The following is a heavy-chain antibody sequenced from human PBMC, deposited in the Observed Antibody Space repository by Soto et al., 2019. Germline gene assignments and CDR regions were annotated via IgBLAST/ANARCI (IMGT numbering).Heavy chain of an antibody. V-gene: IGHV3-23*01. CDR1: GFTFSSYA. D-gene: IGHD3-3*01. CDR3: AKDRFGSTIFGVVNEDAFDI. CDR2: ISGSGGST. Sequence: LRLSCAASGFTFSSYAMSWVRQAPGKGLEWVSAISGSGGSTYYADSVKGRFTISRDNSKNTLYLQMNSLRAEDTAVYYCAKDRFGSTIFGVVNEDAFDIWGQGTMVTVSS. J-gene: IGHJ3*02.